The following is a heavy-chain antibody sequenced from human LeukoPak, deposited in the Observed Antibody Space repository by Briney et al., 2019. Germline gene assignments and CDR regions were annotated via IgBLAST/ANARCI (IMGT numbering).Heavy chain of an antibody. V-gene: IGHV1-2*02. CDR3: ARELSSPYTIAFDY. J-gene: IGHJ4*02. D-gene: IGHD3-16*01. CDR2: IDPNGGAT. CDR1: GYTFIDYY. Sequence: ASVKVSCKASGYTFIDYYMHWVRQAPGQGLEWMGWIDPNGGATNFAQKFQGRVTMTRDTSINTAYMDLTRLRSDDTAFYYCARELSSPYTIAFDYWGQGTLVTVSS.